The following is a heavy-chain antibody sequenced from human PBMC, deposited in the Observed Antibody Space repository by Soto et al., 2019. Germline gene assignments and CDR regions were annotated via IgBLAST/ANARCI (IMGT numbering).Heavy chain of an antibody. V-gene: IGHV1-18*04. CDR1: GYSFTSYG. CDR2: ISANRGNT. D-gene: IGHD6-25*01. CDR3: VRDPQRNDY. Sequence: QVQLVQSGPEVKKPGASVKVSCKAPGYSFTSYGVSWVRQAPGQGLEWMGWISANRGNTDYAQKLRGRVTMTTETSTSAAYMDLRSLGSDDTAVYYCVRDPQRNDYWGQGTLVTVSS. J-gene: IGHJ4*02.